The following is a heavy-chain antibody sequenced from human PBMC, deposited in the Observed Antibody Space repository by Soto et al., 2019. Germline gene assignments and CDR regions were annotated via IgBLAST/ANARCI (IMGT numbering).Heavy chain of an antibody. CDR3: ARDRGIEVGGPRDDY. V-gene: IGHV1-69*08. CDR2: IIPILGIA. Sequence: QVQLVQSGAEVKKPGSSVKVSCKASGGTFSSYTISWVRQAPGQGLEWMGRIIPILGIANYAQKFQGRVTITADKPPSTADMELSGLRYEDTAVYYCARDRGIEVGGPRDDYGGQGTLVTVSS. CDR1: GGTFSSYT. J-gene: IGHJ4*02. D-gene: IGHD6-19*01.